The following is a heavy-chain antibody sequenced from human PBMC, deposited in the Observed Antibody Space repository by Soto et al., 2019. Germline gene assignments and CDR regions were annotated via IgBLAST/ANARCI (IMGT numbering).Heavy chain of an antibody. CDR1: GFTFSGSG. V-gene: IGHV3-73*02. Sequence: EVQLVESGGGLVQPGGSLKLSCAASGFTFSGSGIHWVRQASGKGLEWVGRIRTKTNNYTTAYAASVKGGFTISRDDSKNMAYLQMNSLKTEDTAVYYCTAMAGIDYWGQGTLVTVSS. J-gene: IGHJ4*02. CDR2: IRTKTNNYTT. CDR3: TAMAGIDY. D-gene: IGHD6-19*01.